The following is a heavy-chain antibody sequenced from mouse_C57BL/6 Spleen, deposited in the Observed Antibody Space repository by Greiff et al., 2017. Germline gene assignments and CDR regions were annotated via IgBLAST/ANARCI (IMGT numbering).Heavy chain of an antibody. CDR3: TRPFAY. J-gene: IGHJ3*01. CDR1: GYTFTSYW. CDR2: IYPGNSYT. V-gene: IGHV1-5*01. Sequence: VQLQQSGTVLARPGASVKMSCKTSGYTFTSYWMHWVKQRPGQGLEWIGAIYPGNSYTSYNQKFKGKATLTAVTSASTAYMELSSLTNEDSAVYYCTRPFAYWGQGTLVTVSA.